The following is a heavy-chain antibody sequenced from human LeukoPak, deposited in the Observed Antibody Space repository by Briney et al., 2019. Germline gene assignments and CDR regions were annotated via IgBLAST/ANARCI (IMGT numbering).Heavy chain of an antibody. D-gene: IGHD2-15*01. J-gene: IGHJ6*02. CDR2: ISSSSSYI. CDR1: GFTFSSYS. CDR3: ARIVVVAAYYYYGMDV. V-gene: IGHV3-21*01. Sequence: GGSLRLSCAASGFTFSSYSMNWVRRAPVKGLEWVSSISSSSSYIYYADSVKGRFTISRDNAKNSLYLQMNSLRAEDTAVYYCARIVVVAAYYYYGMDVWGQGTTVTVSS.